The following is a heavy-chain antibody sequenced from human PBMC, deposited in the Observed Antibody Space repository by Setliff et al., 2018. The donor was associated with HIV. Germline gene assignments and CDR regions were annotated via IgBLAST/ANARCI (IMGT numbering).Heavy chain of an antibody. J-gene: IGHJ4*02. CDR2: ISWNSGSI. CDR3: VRGETYAHWPKGDY. Sequence: GGSLRLSCAASGFTFDDYAMHWVRQAPGKGLEWVSGISWNSGSIGYADSVKGRFTISRDNAKNSLYLQMNSLRAEDMALYYCVRGETYAHWPKGDYWGQGTLVTVSS. V-gene: IGHV3-9*03. CDR1: GFTFDDYA. D-gene: IGHD3-16*01.